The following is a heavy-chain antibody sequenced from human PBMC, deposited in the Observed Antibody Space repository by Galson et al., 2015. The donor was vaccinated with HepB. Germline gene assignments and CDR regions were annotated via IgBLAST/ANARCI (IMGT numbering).Heavy chain of an antibody. Sequence: SLRLSCAASGFTFSSYWMHWVRQAPGKGLVWVSRINSDGSSTSYADSVKGRFTISRDNAKNTLYLQMYSLRAEDTAVYYCARDSGYYDFWSGYYTGWFDPWGQGTLVTVSS. CDR2: INSDGSST. CDR1: GFTFSSYW. J-gene: IGHJ5*02. CDR3: ARDSGYYDFWSGYYTGWFDP. D-gene: IGHD3-3*01. V-gene: IGHV3-74*01.